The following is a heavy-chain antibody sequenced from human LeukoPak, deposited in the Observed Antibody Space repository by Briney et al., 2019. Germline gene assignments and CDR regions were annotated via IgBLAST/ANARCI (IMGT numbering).Heavy chain of an antibody. CDR3: ARLHWGSGGSGSFDY. D-gene: IGHD7-27*01. V-gene: IGHV4-39*01. J-gene: IGHJ4*02. CDR2: FYYSGST. CDR1: GDSFSSSTYY. Sequence: SETLSLTCTVSGDSFSSSTYYWGWIRQPPGKGLEWIGNFYYSGSTYYKPSLKSRGTISVDTSKSQFSLKLTSVTAADTAEYYCARLHWGSGGSGSFDYWGQGTLVTVSS.